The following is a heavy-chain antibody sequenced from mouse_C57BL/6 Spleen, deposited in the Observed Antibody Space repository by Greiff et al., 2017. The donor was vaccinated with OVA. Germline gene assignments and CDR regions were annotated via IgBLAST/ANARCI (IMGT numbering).Heavy chain of an antibody. J-gene: IGHJ4*01. CDR2: INPNNGGT. D-gene: IGHD2-4*01. Sequence: VQLQQSGPELVKPGASVKISCKASGYTFTDYYMNWVKQSHGKSLEWIGDINPNNGGTSYNQKFKGKATLTVDKSSSTAYMELRSLTSEDSAVYYCACYDYEMDAMDYWGQGTSVTVSS. CDR3: ACYDYEMDAMDY. CDR1: GYTFTDYY. V-gene: IGHV1-26*01.